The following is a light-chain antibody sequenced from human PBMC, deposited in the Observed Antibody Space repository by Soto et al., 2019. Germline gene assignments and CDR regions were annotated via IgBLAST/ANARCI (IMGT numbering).Light chain of an antibody. J-gene: IGKJ2*01. CDR3: HQYNNWPYT. V-gene: IGKV3-15*01. CDR2: GAS. CDR1: QSVSSN. Sequence: EIVMTQSPATLSVSAGERATLSCRASQSVSSNLAWYQQKPGQTPSLLIYGASTRATGIPARFSGSGSGTEFTLTISSLQSEDFAVYYCHQYNNWPYTFGQVTKLEIK.